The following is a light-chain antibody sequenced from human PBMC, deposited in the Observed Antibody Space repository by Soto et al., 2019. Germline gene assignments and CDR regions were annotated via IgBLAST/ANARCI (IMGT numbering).Light chain of an antibody. CDR2: EVT. Sequence: QSALTQLPSASGSPGQSVTISCTGTSSDVGAYNYVSWYQQHAGKAPKLVIYEVTKRPSGVPDRFSGSKSANTASLTVSGLQAEDEADYYCSSFASSNTWVFGVGTKLTVL. V-gene: IGLV2-8*01. J-gene: IGLJ3*02. CDR3: SSFASSNTWV. CDR1: SSDVGAYNY.